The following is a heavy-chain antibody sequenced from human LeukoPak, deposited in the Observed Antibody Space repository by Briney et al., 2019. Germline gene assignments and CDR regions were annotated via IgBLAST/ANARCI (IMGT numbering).Heavy chain of an antibody. CDR2: INSDGSST. V-gene: IGHV3-74*01. CDR1: GFTFSSYW. D-gene: IGHD3-10*01. Sequence: GGSLRLSCAASGFTFSSYWMHWVRQAPGKGLVWVSRINSDGSSTSYADSVKGRFAISRDNAKNTLYLQMNNLRAEDTAIYYCATDYYVSGSYYRLLYWGQGTLVTVSS. CDR3: ATDYYVSGSYYRLLY. J-gene: IGHJ4*02.